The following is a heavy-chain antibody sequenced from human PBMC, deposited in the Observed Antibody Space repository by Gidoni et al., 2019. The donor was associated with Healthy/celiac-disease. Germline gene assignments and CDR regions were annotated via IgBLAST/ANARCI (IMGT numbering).Heavy chain of an antibody. CDR3: ARDPGYSSGWYLVY. CDR1: DFTVRSSY. Sequence: EVQLVESGGGLIQPGGSLRLPCAAADFTVRSSYMTWVRQAPGKGLEWVSVIHSGGSTYYADSVKGRFTISRDNSKNTLYLQMNSLRAEDTAVYYCARDPGYSSGWYLVYWGQGTLVTVSS. D-gene: IGHD6-19*01. CDR2: IHSGGST. V-gene: IGHV3-53*01. J-gene: IGHJ4*02.